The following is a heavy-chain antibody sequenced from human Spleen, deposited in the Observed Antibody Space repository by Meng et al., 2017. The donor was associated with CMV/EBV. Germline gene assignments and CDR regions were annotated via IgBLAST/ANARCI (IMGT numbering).Heavy chain of an antibody. J-gene: IGHJ4*02. D-gene: IGHD1-26*01. Sequence: YCEASGGTFSSYAISWVRQAPGQGLEWMGGIIPIFGTANYAQKFQGRVTITTDESTSTAYMELSSLRSEDTAVYYCARDTSGSHYGYWGQGTLVTVSS. CDR3: ARDTSGSHYGY. CDR1: GGTFSSYA. V-gene: IGHV1-69*05. CDR2: IIPIFGTA.